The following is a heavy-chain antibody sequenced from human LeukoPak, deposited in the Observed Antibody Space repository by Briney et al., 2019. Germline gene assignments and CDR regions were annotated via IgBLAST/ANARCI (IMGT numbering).Heavy chain of an antibody. V-gene: IGHV3-7*01. CDR1: GLTFSTYW. D-gene: IGHD3-3*01. CDR3: ARSPTYYDFWSGDKFIDY. Sequence: PGGSLRLSCAASGLTFSTYWMSWVRQAPGKGLEWVANIEHDGIEQYYVDSVKGRFTISRHNAENSLYLQMNSLRAEDTAMYYCARSPTYYDFWSGDKFIDYWGQGTLVTVSS. J-gene: IGHJ4*02. CDR2: IEHDGIEQ.